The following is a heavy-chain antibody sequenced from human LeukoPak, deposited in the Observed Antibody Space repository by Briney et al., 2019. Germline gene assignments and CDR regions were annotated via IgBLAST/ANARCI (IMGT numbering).Heavy chain of an antibody. V-gene: IGHV4-59*08. D-gene: IGHD5-12*01. CDR3: ARLATKEGRDY. Sequence: PSETLSLTCVVSGGSISGYHWGWIRQPPGKGLEWIGYISYTGITRDNPSLRSRVFMSVDTSKNQFSLRLSSVTAADTAVYYCARLATKEGRDYWGQGTLVTVSS. J-gene: IGHJ4*02. CDR2: ISYTGIT. CDR1: GGSISGYH.